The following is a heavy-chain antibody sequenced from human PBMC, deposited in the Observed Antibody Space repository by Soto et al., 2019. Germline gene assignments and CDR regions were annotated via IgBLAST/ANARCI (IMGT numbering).Heavy chain of an antibody. CDR1: GYTLTELS. CDR2: FDPEDGET. D-gene: IGHD6-13*01. CDR3: ATADSSSWSGDYYYYYYMDV. J-gene: IGHJ6*03. V-gene: IGHV1-24*01. Sequence: ASVKVSCKVSGYTLTELSMHWVRQAPGKGLEWMGGFDPEDGETIYAQKFQGRVTMTEDTSTDTAYMELSSLRSEDTAVYYCATADSSSWSGDYYYYYYMDVWGKGTTVTVSS.